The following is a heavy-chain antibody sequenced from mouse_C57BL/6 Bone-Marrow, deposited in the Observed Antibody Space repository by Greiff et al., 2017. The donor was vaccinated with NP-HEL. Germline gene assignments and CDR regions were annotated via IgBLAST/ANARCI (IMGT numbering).Heavy chain of an antibody. V-gene: IGHV1-82*01. CDR1: GSAFSSSW. D-gene: IGHD2-3*01. CDR2: IYPGDGDT. CDR3: ARSDGYPWFAY. Sequence: VQLQQSGPELVKPGASVKISCKASGSAFSSSWMNWVKQRPGKGLEWIGRIYPGDGDTNYNGKFKGKATLTADKSSSTAYMQLSSLTSEDSAVYFCARSDGYPWFAYWGQGTLVTVSA. J-gene: IGHJ3*01.